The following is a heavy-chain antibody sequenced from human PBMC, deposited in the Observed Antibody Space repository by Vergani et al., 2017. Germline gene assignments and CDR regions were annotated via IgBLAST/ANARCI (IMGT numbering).Heavy chain of an antibody. D-gene: IGHD1-14*01. CDR3: TTDAPEVTRRAMDY. Sequence: EVQLVESGGGLVKPGGSLRLSCAASGIDFNKAWMSLVRQAPGKGLGWVGRNNSKGNGGKTDFAAPVQGRFTNSRDDSKNTLYLQMKSLKTEDTGVYYCTTDAPEVTRRAMDYWGQGTLVSVSP. CDR1: GIDFNKAW. CDR2: NNSKGNGGKT. J-gene: IGHJ4*02. V-gene: IGHV3-15*01.